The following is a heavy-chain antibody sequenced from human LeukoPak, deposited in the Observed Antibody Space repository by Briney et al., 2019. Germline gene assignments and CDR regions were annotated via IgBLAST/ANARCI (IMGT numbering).Heavy chain of an antibody. V-gene: IGHV1-2*02. CDR3: ARGRVVVAGTRGNWCDP. J-gene: IGHJ5*02. Sequence: GASVKVSCKASGYTFSSYDISWVRQAPGQGLEWMGWINPNSGDTNYAQKFQGRVTMTRDTSISTAYMDLSRLTYDDTAVYFCARGRVVVAGTRGNWCDPWGQGTLVTVSS. D-gene: IGHD6-19*01. CDR2: INPNSGDT. CDR1: GYTFSSYD.